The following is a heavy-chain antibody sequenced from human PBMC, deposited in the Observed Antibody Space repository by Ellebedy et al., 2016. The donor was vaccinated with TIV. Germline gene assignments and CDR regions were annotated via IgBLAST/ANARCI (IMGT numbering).Heavy chain of an antibody. D-gene: IGHD5-18*01. CDR2: INPNSGGT. CDR3: ARGGGYRHGDYYYGMDV. Sequence: ASVKVSCKASGYTFTGYYIHWVRQAPGQGLEWMGWINPNSGGTNYAQKFQGRVSMTRDTSISTAYMELSRLRSDDTADYYCARGGGYRHGDYYYGMDVWGQGTTVTVSS. J-gene: IGHJ6*02. CDR1: GYTFTGYY. V-gene: IGHV1-2*02.